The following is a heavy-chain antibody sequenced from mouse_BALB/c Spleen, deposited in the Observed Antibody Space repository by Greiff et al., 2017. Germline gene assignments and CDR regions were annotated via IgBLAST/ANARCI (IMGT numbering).Heavy chain of an antibody. CDR2: IWSGGST. CDR3: ARDYYYCSSFDY. D-gene: IGHD1-1*01. J-gene: IGHJ2*01. Sequence: VQVVESGPGLVQPSQSLSITCTVSGFSLTSYGVHWVRQSPGKGLEWLGVIWSGGSTDYNAAFISRLSISKDNSTRLVFFKMNSLQANDTAIYCCARDYYYCSSFDYWGQGTTLTVSS. CDR1: GFSLTSYG. V-gene: IGHV2-2*02.